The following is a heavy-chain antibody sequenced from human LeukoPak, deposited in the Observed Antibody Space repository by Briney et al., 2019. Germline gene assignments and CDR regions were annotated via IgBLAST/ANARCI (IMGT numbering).Heavy chain of an antibody. J-gene: IGHJ4*02. V-gene: IGHV4-59*11. CDR3: ATNGASGSGSYYPFNY. D-gene: IGHD3-10*01. Sequence: SETLSLTCTVSGGSISSHYWSWIRQPPGKGLEWIGYIYYSGSTNYNPSLKSRVTISVDTSKIQFSLKLSSVTAADSGVYYCATNGASGSGSYYPFNYWAQGILVTVSS. CDR2: IYYSGST. CDR1: GGSISSHY.